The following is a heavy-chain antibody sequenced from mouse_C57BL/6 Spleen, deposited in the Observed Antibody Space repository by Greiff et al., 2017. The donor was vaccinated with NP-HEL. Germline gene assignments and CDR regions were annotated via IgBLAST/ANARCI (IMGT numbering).Heavy chain of an antibody. V-gene: IGHV1-15*01. CDR1: GYTFTDYE. CDR3: TRGGLRRYFGV. CDR2: IDPETGGT. D-gene: IGHD2-4*01. Sequence: QVQLQQSGAELVRPGASVTLSCKASGYTFTDYEMHWVKQTPVHGLEWIGAIDPETGGTAYNQKFKGKAILTADKSSSTAYMELRSLTSEDSAVYYCTRGGLRRYFGVWGTGTTVTVSS. J-gene: IGHJ1*03.